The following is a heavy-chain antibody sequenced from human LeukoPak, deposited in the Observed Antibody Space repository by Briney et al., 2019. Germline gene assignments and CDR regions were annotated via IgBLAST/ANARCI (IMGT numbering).Heavy chain of an antibody. D-gene: IGHD5-24*01. CDR2: IIPIFGTA. J-gene: IGHJ4*02. CDR3: ARDPRDGYTSSDY. CDR1: GGTFSSYA. Sequence: SVKVSCKASGGTFSSYAISWVRQAPGQGLEWMGGIIPIFGTANYAQKFQGRVAITADESTSTAYMELSSLRSEDTAVYYCARDPRDGYTSSDYWGQGTLVTVSS. V-gene: IGHV1-69*13.